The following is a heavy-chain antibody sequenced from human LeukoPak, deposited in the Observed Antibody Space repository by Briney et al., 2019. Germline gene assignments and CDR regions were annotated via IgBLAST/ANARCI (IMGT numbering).Heavy chain of an antibody. CDR3: ARGQQWLVLDFIFWVRAENYFDY. Sequence: GGSLRLSCAASGFIFSSYNMNWVRQAPGKGLEWVSYISSGSSTIYYADSVRGRFTISRDNAKNSLYLQMSSLRAEDTAVYYCARGQQWLVLDFIFWVRAENYFDYWGQGTLVTVSS. CDR1: GFIFSSYN. D-gene: IGHD6-19*01. J-gene: IGHJ4*02. V-gene: IGHV3-48*01. CDR2: ISSGSSTI.